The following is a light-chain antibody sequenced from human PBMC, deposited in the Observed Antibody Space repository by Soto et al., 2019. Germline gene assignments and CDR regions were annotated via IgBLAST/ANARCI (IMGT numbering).Light chain of an antibody. J-gene: IGKJ2*01. V-gene: IGKV1-5*01. CDR1: QSISSW. CDR2: DAS. CDR3: QQYNSYPMYT. Sequence: DIQMTQSPSTLSASVGDRVTITCRASQSISSWLAWYQQKPGKAPKLLIYDASSLESGVPSRFSGSGSGTEVTHTIISRQPDDFATYYCQQYNSYPMYTFGQGTKLEIK.